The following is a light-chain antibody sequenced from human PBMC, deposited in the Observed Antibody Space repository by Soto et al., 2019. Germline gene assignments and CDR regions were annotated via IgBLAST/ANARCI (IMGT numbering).Light chain of an antibody. J-gene: IGKJ1*01. CDR2: KAS. Sequence: DIQMTQSPSTLSVSVGDRVTITCRASQTISSWLAWYQQKPGKAPKLLIYKASTVKSGVPSRFSGSGSGTEFPLTISSLQPDDFATYYCQHYNSYSEAFGQGTKVDIK. CDR1: QTISSW. V-gene: IGKV1-5*03. CDR3: QHYNSYSEA.